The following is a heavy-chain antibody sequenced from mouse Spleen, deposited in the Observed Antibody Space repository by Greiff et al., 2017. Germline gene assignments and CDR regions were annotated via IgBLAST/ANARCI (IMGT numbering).Heavy chain of an antibody. CDR2: IWSDGST. CDR1: GFSLTSYG. D-gene: IGHD2-12*01. Sequence: QVQLQQSGPGLVAPSQSLSITCTISGFSLTSYGVHWVRQPPGKGLEWLVVIWSDGSTTYNSALKSRLSISKDNSKSQVFLKVNSLQADDTAMYYCARHGYYSYGMDYWGQGTSVTVSS. CDR3: ARHGYYSYGMDY. V-gene: IGHV2-6-1*01. J-gene: IGHJ4*01.